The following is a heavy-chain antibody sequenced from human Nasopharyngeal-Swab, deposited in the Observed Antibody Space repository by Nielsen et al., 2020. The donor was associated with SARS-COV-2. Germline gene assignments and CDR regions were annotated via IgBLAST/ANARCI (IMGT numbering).Heavy chain of an antibody. CDR2: IYHSGST. CDR3: ARGKDFGEYYFDY. J-gene: IGHJ4*02. V-gene: IGHV4-30-2*06. Sequence: SETLSPTCVVSGGSISSADYSWNWIRQSPGRGLEWIGNIYHSGSTSYNPSLKSRVTISVDRSKSHFSLKMTSVTAADTAVYFCARGKDFGEYYFDYWGQGTLVNVSS. CDR1: GGSISSADYS. D-gene: IGHD3-10*01.